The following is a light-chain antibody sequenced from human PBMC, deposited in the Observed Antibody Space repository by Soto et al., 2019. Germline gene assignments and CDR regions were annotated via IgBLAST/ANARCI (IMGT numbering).Light chain of an antibody. V-gene: IGKV1-39*01. Sequence: DIQMTQSPSSLSASVGDRVTITCRASQSIGRYLNWYQQKPGKAPKLLIYAASSLQSGVPSRFSGSGSGTDFTLTISSLQPEDFATYYCQQSYTTPRWTFGLGTKVEIK. J-gene: IGKJ1*01. CDR2: AAS. CDR1: QSIGRY. CDR3: QQSYTTPRWT.